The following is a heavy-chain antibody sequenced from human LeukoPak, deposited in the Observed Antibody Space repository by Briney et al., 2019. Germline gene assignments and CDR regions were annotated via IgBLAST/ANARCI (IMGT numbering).Heavy chain of an antibody. CDR3: ARVISHRTRGYSYGYNSGGPLFFDY. D-gene: IGHD5-18*01. CDR2: IYYSGST. V-gene: IGHV4-39*07. J-gene: IGHJ4*02. CDR1: GGSISSSSYY. Sequence: SETLSLTCTVSGGSISSSSYYWGWIRQPPGKGLEWIGSIYYSGSTYYNPSLKSRVTISVDTSKNQFSLKLSSVTAADTAVYYCARVISHRTRGYSYGYNSGGPLFFDYWGRGTLVTVSS.